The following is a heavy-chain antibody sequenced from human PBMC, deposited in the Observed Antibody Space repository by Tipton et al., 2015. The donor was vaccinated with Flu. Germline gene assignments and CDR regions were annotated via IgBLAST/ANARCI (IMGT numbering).Heavy chain of an antibody. Sequence: SLRLSCKTSGFSFDDYDISWVRLAPGRGLEWLGFVRGQAYGGKTEYAASVKGRFVISRDDSESVAYLQMNSLKIEDTAVYYCTRDRGILTGYFDFWGHGTPVSVSS. CDR2: VRGQAYGGKT. V-gene: IGHV3-49*04. D-gene: IGHD3-9*01. J-gene: IGHJ4*01. CDR1: GFSFDDYD. CDR3: TRDRGILTGYFDF.